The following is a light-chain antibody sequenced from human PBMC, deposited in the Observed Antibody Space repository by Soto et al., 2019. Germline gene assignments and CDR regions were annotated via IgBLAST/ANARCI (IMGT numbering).Light chain of an antibody. CDR1: TGAVTSGHY. Sequence: HAVVTQEPSLTVSPGGTVTLTCGSSTGAVTSGHYPYWFQQKPSQAPRTLIYDTSNKHSWTPARFSGSLLGGKAALTLSGAQPEDEAEYYCLLSYSGARLVVFGGGTKLTVL. V-gene: IGLV7-46*01. J-gene: IGLJ2*01. CDR2: DTS. CDR3: LLSYSGARLVV.